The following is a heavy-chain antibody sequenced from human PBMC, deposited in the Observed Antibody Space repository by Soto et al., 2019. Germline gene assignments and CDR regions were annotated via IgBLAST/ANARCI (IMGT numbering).Heavy chain of an antibody. J-gene: IGHJ6*03. D-gene: IGHD4-17*01. CDR2: IWYDGSNK. Sequence: QVQLVESGGGVVQPGRSLRLSCAASGFTFSSYGMHWVRQAPGKGLERVAVIWYDGSNKYYADSVKGRFTISRDNSKNTLYLQMNSLRAEDTAVYYCARAPPDYGDYYMDVWGKGTTVTVSS. CDR3: ARAPPDYGDYYMDV. V-gene: IGHV3-33*01. CDR1: GFTFSSYG.